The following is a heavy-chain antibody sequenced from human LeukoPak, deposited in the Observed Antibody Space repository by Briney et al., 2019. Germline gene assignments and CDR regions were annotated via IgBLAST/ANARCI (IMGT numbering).Heavy chain of an antibody. J-gene: IGHJ6*03. CDR3: ARVVTDIVVVPANYYYYYYMDV. V-gene: IGHV1-18*01. CDR1: GYTFTSYG. Sequence: ASVKVSCKASGYTFTSYGISWVRQAPGQGLEWMGWISAYNGNTNYAQKLQGRVTMTTDTSTSTAYMELRSLRSDDTAVYYCARVVTDIVVVPANYYYYYYMDVWGKGTTVTISS. CDR2: ISAYNGNT. D-gene: IGHD2-2*01.